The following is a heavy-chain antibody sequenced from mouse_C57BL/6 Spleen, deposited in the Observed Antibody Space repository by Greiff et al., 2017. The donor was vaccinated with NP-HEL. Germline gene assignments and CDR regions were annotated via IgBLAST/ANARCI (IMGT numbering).Heavy chain of an antibody. CDR3: ARDYGKRGNYFDY. CDR2: INPNYGTT. V-gene: IGHV1-39*01. D-gene: IGHD1-1*01. J-gene: IGHJ2*01. Sequence: VHVKQSGPELVKPGASVKISCKASGYSFTDYNMSWVKQSNGKSLEWIGVINPNYGTTSYNQKFKGKATLTVDQSSSTAYMQLNSLTSEDSAVYYCARDYGKRGNYFDYWGKGTTLTVSS. CDR1: GYSFTDYN.